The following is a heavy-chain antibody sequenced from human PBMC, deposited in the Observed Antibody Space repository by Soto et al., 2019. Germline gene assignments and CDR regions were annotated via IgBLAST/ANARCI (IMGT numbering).Heavy chain of an antibody. V-gene: IGHV1-18*01. CDR1: GYTFTSYG. J-gene: IGHJ4*02. CDR3: AREGGVYCSGGSCYFDY. D-gene: IGHD2-15*01. Sequence: QVQLVQSGAEVKKPGASVKVSCKASGYTFTSYGISWVRQAPGQGLEWMGWISAYNGNTNYAQKLQGRVTMTTDTSTIKAYMELRSLRSDDTAVYYCAREGGVYCSGGSCYFDYWGQGTLVTVSS. CDR2: ISAYNGNT.